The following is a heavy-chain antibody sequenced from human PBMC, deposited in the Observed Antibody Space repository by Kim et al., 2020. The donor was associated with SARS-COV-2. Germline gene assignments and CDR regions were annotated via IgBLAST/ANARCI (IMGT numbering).Heavy chain of an antibody. D-gene: IGHD1-1*01. CDR3: ARGSSTMATTKGYFDY. J-gene: IGHJ4*02. Sequence: SLKSRVTISVGTSQNQFSLKLSSVTAADTAVYYCARGSSTMATTKGYFDYWGQGTLVTVSS. V-gene: IGHV4-34*13.